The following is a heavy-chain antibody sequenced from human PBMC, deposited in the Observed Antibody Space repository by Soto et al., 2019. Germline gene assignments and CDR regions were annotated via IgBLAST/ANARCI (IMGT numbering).Heavy chain of an antibody. CDR3: TTRHSSSSVNVDY. V-gene: IGHV3-15*07. J-gene: IGHJ4*02. CDR2: IKSKTDGGTT. CDR1: GFTFSNAW. D-gene: IGHD6-13*01. Sequence: EVQLVESGGGLVKPGGSLRLSCAASGFTFSNAWMNWVRQAPGKGLEWVGRIKSKTDGGTTDYAAPVKGRFTISRDDSKNTLYLQMNSLKTEDTAVYYCTTRHSSSSVNVDYWGQGTLVTVSS.